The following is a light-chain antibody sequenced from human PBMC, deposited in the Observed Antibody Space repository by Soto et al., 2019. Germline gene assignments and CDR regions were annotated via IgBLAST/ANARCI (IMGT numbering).Light chain of an antibody. J-gene: IGLJ2*01. CDR1: SSDVGASDY. V-gene: IGLV2-14*01. CDR2: EIS. CDR3: SSYTTSHTLV. Sequence: QSALTQPASVSESPGQSITISCTGTSSDVGASDYVSWYQQHPGKAPQLIIYEISNRPSGVSNRFSGSKSGNTPSLTISGLQPEDESDYYCSSYTTSHTLVFGGGTKVTVL.